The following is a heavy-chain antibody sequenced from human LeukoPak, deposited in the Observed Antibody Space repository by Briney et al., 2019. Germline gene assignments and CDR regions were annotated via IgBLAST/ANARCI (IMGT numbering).Heavy chain of an antibody. J-gene: IGHJ4*02. CDR2: IYYSGST. Sequence: SETLSLTCTVSGGSISSYYWSWIRQPPGKGLEWTGYIYYSGSTNYNPSLKSRVTISVDTSKNQFSLKLSSVTAADTAVYYCASFGGTMDYWGQGTLVTVSS. CDR1: GGSISSYY. CDR3: ASFGGTMDY. V-gene: IGHV4-59*01. D-gene: IGHD3-16*01.